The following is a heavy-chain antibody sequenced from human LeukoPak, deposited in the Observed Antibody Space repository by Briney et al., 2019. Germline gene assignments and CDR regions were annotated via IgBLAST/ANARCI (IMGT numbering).Heavy chain of an antibody. CDR1: GDTLTELS. CDR3: ARDLFGSSHFDY. D-gene: IGHD3-10*01. J-gene: IGHJ4*02. Sequence: SVKVSCKVSGDTLTELSMHWVRQAPGKGLEWVAVISYDGSNKYYADSVKGRFTISRDNSKNTLYLQMNSLRAEDTAVYYCARDLFGSSHFDYWGQGTLVTVSS. V-gene: IGHV3-30-3*01. CDR2: ISYDGSNK.